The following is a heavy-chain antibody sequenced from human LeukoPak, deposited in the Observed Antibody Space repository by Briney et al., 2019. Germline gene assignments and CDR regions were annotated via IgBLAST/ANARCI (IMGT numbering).Heavy chain of an antibody. J-gene: IGHJ6*04. V-gene: IGHV3-48*04. CDR3: AELGITMIGGV. Sequence: GGSLRLSCAVSGFTFSSYSMTWVRQAPGKGLEWVSYISSSGSTIYYADSVKGRFTISRDNAKNSLYLQMNSLRAEDTAVYYCAELGITMIGGVWGKGTTVTISS. CDR1: GFTFSSYS. CDR2: ISSSGSTI. D-gene: IGHD3-10*02.